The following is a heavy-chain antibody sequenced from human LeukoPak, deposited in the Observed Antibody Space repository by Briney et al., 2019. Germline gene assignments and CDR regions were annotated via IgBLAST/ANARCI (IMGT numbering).Heavy chain of an antibody. Sequence: SETLSLTCTVSGGSISSYYWSWIRQPPGKGLEWIGYIYTSGSTNYNPSLKSRVIISVDTSKNQFSLKLSSVTAADTAVYYCATQRDGYQYYFDYWGQGTLVTVSS. J-gene: IGHJ4*02. V-gene: IGHV4-4*09. D-gene: IGHD5-24*01. CDR2: IYTSGST. CDR1: GGSISSYY. CDR3: ATQRDGYQYYFDY.